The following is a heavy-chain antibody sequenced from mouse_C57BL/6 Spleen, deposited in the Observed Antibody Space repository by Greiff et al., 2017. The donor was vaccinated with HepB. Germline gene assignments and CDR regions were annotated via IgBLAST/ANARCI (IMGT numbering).Heavy chain of an antibody. D-gene: IGHD2-4*01. CDR1: GYAFSSYW. CDR3: AREYDYDGGFAY. J-gene: IGHJ3*01. Sequence: VQLQQSGAELVKPGASVKISCKASGYAFSSYWMNWVKQRPGKGLEWIGQIYPGDGDTNYNGKFTGKSTLTADKSSSTAYMQLSSLTSEDSAVYFCAREYDYDGGFAYWGQGTLVTVSA. V-gene: IGHV1-80*01. CDR2: IYPGDGDT.